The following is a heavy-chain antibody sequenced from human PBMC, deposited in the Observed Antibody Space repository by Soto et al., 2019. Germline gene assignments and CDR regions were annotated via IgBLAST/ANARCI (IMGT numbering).Heavy chain of an antibody. CDR1: GFTFSGYA. CDR2: IHGGGNSA. Sequence: EVQLLESGGDLVQPGRSLRLSCAASGFTFSGYAMSWVRQAPGKGLEWVSVIHGGGNSAYYADSVKGRFTISRDNSKNTLYLQMSSLRGEDTAVYYCXKNRXRXTTXWHFDYWGQGTLVTVSS. V-gene: IGHV3-23*01. J-gene: IGHJ4*02. CDR3: XKNRXRXTTXWHFDY. D-gene: IGHD5-12*01.